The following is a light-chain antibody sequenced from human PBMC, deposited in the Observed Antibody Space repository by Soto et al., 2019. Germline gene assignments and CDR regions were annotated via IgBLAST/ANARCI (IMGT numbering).Light chain of an antibody. V-gene: IGLV2-14*01. CDR3: SSYTSSSTLYV. CDR2: EVS. J-gene: IGLJ1*01. Sequence: ALTQPASVSGSPGQSITISCTGTSSDVGGYNYVSWYQQHPGKAPKLIIYEVSNRPSGVSNRFSGSKSGDTASLTISGLHAEDEADYYCSSYTSSSTLYVFGTGTKVTVL. CDR1: SSDVGGYNY.